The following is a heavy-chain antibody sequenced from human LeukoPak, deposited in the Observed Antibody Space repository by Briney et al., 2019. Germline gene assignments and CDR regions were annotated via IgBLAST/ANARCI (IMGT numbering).Heavy chain of an antibody. D-gene: IGHD5-18*01. J-gene: IGHJ6*02. CDR1: GFTFSTYG. CDR2: MSHDGSIE. CDR3: ARAKIIQSITHMDV. Sequence: GRSLRLSCVASGFTFSTYGMHWVRQAPGKGLEWVAVMSHDGSIEKYAGSVKGRFTIYRDNSKKTLFLQMNSLRSDDAAVYYCARAKIIQSITHMDVWGQGTTVTVSS. V-gene: IGHV3-30*03.